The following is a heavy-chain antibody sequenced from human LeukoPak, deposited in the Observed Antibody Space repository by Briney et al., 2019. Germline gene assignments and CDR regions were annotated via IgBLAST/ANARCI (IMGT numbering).Heavy chain of an antibody. CDR1: GGSISNYY. CDR2: IYYSGST. D-gene: IGHD2-15*01. V-gene: IGHV4-59*01. Sequence: SETLSLTCTVSGGSISNYYWSWIRQPPGKGLEWIGYIYYSGSTNYNPSLKSRVTISVDTSKNQFSLKLSSVTAADTAVYYCAKGGYCSGGSCYARFDYWGQGTLVTVSS. J-gene: IGHJ4*02. CDR3: AKGGYCSGGSCYARFDY.